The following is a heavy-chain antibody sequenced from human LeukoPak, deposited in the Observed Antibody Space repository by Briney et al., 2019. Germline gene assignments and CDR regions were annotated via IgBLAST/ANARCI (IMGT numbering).Heavy chain of an antibody. CDR2: IYYSGST. Sequence: PSETLSLTCTVSGGSISSYYWSRIRQPPGKGLEWIGYIYYSGSTNCNPSLKSRVTISVDTSKNQFSLKLSSVTAADTAVYYCARDRLRDYYGSGSWDAFDIWGQGTMVTVSS. J-gene: IGHJ3*02. D-gene: IGHD3-10*01. CDR1: GGSISSYY. V-gene: IGHV4-59*01. CDR3: ARDRLRDYYGSGSWDAFDI.